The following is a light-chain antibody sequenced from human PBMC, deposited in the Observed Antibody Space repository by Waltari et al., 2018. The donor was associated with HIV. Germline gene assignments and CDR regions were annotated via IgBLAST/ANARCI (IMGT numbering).Light chain of an antibody. J-gene: IGLJ3*02. CDR1: YSNIGSNT. Sequence: QSLLPPPPSASGTPGQRVTISCSGSYSNIGSNTVNWHQQLPGSAPRALIYNNDQQPSGVPDRFSGSKSGTSASLAISGRQSEDQGDYYCASWDDKLDGLVFGGGTRLTVL. CDR3: ASWDDKLDGLV. V-gene: IGLV1-44*01. CDR2: NND.